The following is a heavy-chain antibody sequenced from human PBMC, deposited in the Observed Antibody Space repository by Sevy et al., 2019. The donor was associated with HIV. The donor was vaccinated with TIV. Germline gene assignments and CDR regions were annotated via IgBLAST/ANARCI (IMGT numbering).Heavy chain of an antibody. V-gene: IGHV3-13*01. J-gene: IGHJ4*02. CDR3: ERSSGYNSLYSFDS. CDR2: IGTAGDT. Sequence: GWSLRLSCAASGFTFSNYDMHWVRQVIGKGLEWVSTIGTAGDTYYPGSVKGRFTISREDAKSSLYLRMNSLRAGDTAVYFCERSSGYNSLYSFDSWGQGVLVTVSS. D-gene: IGHD5-18*01. CDR1: GFTFSNYD.